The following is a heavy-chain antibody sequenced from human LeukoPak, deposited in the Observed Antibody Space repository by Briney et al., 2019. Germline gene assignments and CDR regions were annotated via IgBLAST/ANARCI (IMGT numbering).Heavy chain of an antibody. CDR3: ARTAAYGGNDVFDY. V-gene: IGHV1-8*01. Sequence: ASVKVSCKASGYTFTTYDISWVRQATGQGLEWVGWMNPNSGNTGYAQKFQGRVTMTRNTSISTAYMELSSLRSEDTAVYYCARTAAYGGNDVFDYWGQGTLVTVSS. CDR1: GYTFTTYD. D-gene: IGHD4-23*01. J-gene: IGHJ4*02. CDR2: MNPNSGNT.